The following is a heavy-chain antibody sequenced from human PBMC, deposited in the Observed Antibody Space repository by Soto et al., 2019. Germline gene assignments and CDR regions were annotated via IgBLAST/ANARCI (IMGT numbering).Heavy chain of an antibody. Sequence: QVQLVQSGAEEKKPGASVKVSCKASGYTFTSYAMHWVRQAPGQRLEWMGWINAGNGNTKYSQKFQGRVTITRDTSASTAYMELSSLTSEDTAVYHCADDRQDLNWFAPRGHGTLVTVAS. CDR1: GYTFTSYA. CDR3: ADDRQDLNWFAP. D-gene: IGHD2-15*01. CDR2: INAGNGNT. J-gene: IGHJ5*02. V-gene: IGHV1-3*05.